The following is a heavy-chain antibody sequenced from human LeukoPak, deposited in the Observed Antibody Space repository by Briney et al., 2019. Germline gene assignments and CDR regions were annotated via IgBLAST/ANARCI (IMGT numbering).Heavy chain of an antibody. J-gene: IGHJ4*02. CDR1: GFTFSSYS. V-gene: IGHV3-21*01. CDR3: AREGCDSGSLNDQTNFDY. Sequence: KPGGSLRLSCAASGFTFSSYSMNWVRQAPGKGMEWVSSISSSSSYIYYADSVKGRFTISRDNAKNSLYLQMNSLRAEDTAVYYCAREGCDSGSLNDQTNFDYWGQGTLVTVSS. CDR2: ISSSSSYI. D-gene: IGHD1-26*01.